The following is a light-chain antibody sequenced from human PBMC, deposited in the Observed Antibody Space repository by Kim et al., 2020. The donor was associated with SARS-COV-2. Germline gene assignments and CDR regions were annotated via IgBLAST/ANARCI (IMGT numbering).Light chain of an antibody. CDR2: GAS. J-gene: IGKJ5*01. Sequence: DIVLTQSPGTLSLSPRERATLSCRASQSINSRYLTWYQQKSGQAPRLLIYGASSRATYIPDRFSGSGSGTDFTLTISTLEPEDSAVYYCQQYGSSPFTFGQGTRLEIK. V-gene: IGKV3-20*01. CDR1: QSINSRY. CDR3: QQYGSSPFT.